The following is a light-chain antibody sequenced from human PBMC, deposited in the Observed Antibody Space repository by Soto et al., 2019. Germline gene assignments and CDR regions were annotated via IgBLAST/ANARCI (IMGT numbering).Light chain of an antibody. CDR2: DDN. CDR1: NYNIGGNS. V-gene: IGLV1-51*01. J-gene: IGLJ1*01. Sequence: QSVLTQPPSVSATPGQKVTISCSGSNYNIGGNSVSWYQQLPGTAPKLLIYDDNKRPSGIPDRFSGSKSGTSVTLGITGFQTGDEADYYCGSWDSSLSAYVFGTGTKVTVL. CDR3: GSWDSSLSAYV.